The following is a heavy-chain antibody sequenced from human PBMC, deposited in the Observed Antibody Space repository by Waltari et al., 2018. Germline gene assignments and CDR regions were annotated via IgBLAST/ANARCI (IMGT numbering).Heavy chain of an antibody. Sequence: QVQLQESGPGLVKPSQTLSLTCTVSGGSISSGSYYWSWIRQPAGKGLEWLGYIYTSGSTNYNPSLKSRVTISVDTSKNQFSLKLSSVTAADTAVYYCARIPAVAGTLYFDYWGQGTLVTVSS. CDR1: GGSISSGSYY. D-gene: IGHD6-19*01. J-gene: IGHJ4*02. V-gene: IGHV4-61*09. CDR2: IYTSGST. CDR3: ARIPAVAGTLYFDY.